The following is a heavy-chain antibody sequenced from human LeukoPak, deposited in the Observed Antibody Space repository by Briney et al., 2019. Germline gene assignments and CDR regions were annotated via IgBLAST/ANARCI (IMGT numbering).Heavy chain of an antibody. V-gene: IGHV3-30*18. CDR1: GFTFSSYG. CDR3: AKGRQQLGPFDY. Sequence: GRSLRLSCTASGFTFSSYGMHWVRQAPGKGLEWVAVISYDGSNKYYADSVKGRFTISRDNSKNTLYLQMNSLRAEDTAVYYCAKGRQQLGPFDYWGQGTLVTVSS. CDR2: ISYDGSNK. J-gene: IGHJ4*02. D-gene: IGHD6-13*01.